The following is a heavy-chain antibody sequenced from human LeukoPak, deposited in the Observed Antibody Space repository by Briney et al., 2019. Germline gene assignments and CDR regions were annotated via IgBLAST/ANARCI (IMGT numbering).Heavy chain of an antibody. D-gene: IGHD5-12*01. J-gene: IGHJ6*03. Sequence: GGSLRLSCAASGFTFSSYGMSWVRQAPGKGLEWVSAISGSGGSTYYADSVKGRFTISRDNSKNTLYLQMNSLRAEDTAVYYCAKGGYDYYYYYYMDVWGKGTTVTISS. CDR3: AKGGYDYYYYYYMDV. CDR2: ISGSGGST. V-gene: IGHV3-23*01. CDR1: GFTFSSYG.